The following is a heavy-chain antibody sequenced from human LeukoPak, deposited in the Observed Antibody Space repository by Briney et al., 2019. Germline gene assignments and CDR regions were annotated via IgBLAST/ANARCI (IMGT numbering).Heavy chain of an antibody. CDR3: ANVWGSYRYNYYGMDV. CDR2: INHSGST. D-gene: IGHD3-16*02. CDR1: GGSFSGYY. J-gene: IGHJ6*02. V-gene: IGHV4-34*01. Sequence: PSETLYLTCAVYGGSFSGYYWSWIRQPPGKGLEWIGEINHSGSTNYNPSLKSRVTISIDTSKNQFSLKLSSVTAADTAVYYCANVWGSYRYNYYGMDVWGQGTTVTVSS.